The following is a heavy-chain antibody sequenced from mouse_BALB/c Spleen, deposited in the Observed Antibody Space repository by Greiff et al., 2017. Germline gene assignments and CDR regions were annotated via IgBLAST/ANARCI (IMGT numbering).Heavy chain of an antibody. CDR3: ARDYYGSSYGGYFDV. CDR2: ISSGGSYT. V-gene: IGHV5-9-4*01. Sequence: EVQRVESGGGLVKPGGSLKLSCAASGFTFSSYAMPWVRQSPEKRLEWVAEISSGGSYTYYPDTVTGRFPISRDNAKNTLYLEMSSLRSEDTAMYYCARDYYGSSYGGYFDVWGAGTTVTVSS. D-gene: IGHD1-1*01. J-gene: IGHJ1*01. CDR1: GFTFSSYA.